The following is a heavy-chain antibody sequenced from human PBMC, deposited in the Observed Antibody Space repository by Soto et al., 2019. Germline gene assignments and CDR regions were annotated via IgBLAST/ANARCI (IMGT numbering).Heavy chain of an antibody. CDR1: GFTFSSYA. CDR2: ISYDGSNK. D-gene: IGHD2-2*01. CDR3: AIRPSSPTRFDY. J-gene: IGHJ4*02. Sequence: QVQLVESGGGVVQPGKSLRLSCAASGFTFSSYAIHWVRQAPGKGLEWVAVISYDGSNKYYADSVRGRFTISRDNSKNPLYLQMNSLRAEDPAVYYCAIRPSSPTRFDYWGQGTLVTVSS. V-gene: IGHV3-30-3*01.